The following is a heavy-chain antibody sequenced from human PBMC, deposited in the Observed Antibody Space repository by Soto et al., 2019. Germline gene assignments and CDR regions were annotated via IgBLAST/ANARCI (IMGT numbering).Heavy chain of an antibody. D-gene: IGHD3-3*01. V-gene: IGHV3-21*01. CDR2: ISSSSSYI. CDR1: GFTFSSYS. Sequence: GGSLRLSCAASGFTFSSYSMNWVRQAPGKGLEWVSSISSSSSYIYYADSVKGRFTISRDNAKNSLYLQMNSLRAEDTAVYYCARDRGYDFWSGYYMSDYYYYGMDVWGQGTTVTVSS. CDR3: ARDRGYDFWSGYYMSDYYYYGMDV. J-gene: IGHJ6*02.